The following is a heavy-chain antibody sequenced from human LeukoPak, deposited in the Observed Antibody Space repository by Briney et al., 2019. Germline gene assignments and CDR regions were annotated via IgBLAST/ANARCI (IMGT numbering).Heavy chain of an antibody. Sequence: GGSLRLSCAASGLTFSSYSMNWVRQAPGKGLEWVEAISYDGSNKYYADSVKGRFTISRDNSKNTLYLQMNSLRAEDTAVYYCAKENLAVANKGGIDYWGQGTLVTVSS. V-gene: IGHV3-30*18. J-gene: IGHJ4*02. CDR1: GLTFSSYS. CDR2: ISYDGSNK. CDR3: AKENLAVANKGGIDY. D-gene: IGHD6-19*01.